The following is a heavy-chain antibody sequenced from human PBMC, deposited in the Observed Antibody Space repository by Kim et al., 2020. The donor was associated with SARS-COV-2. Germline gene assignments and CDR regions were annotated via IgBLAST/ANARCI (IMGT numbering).Heavy chain of an antibody. J-gene: IGHJ6*02. CDR3: ARHSSFGVWPRGVPAYGMDV. D-gene: IGHD3-10*01. CDR2: IDPSDSYT. Sequence: GESLKISCKGSGYSFTSYWISWVRQMPGKGLEWMGRIDPSDSYTNYSPSFQGHVTISADKSISTAYLQWSSLKASDTAMYYCARHSSFGVWPRGVPAYGMDVWGQGTTVTVSS. V-gene: IGHV5-10-1*01. CDR1: GYSFTSYW.